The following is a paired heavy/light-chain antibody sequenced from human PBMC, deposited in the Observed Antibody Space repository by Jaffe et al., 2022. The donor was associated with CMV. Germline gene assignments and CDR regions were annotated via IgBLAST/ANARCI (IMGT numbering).Light chain of an antibody. CDR1: SGNIASNY. V-gene: IGLV6-57*04. J-gene: IGLJ2*01. CDR2: EDH. Sequence: NFMLTQPHSVSESPGKTINISCTRSSGNIASNYVQWYQQRPGSAPTVVIFEDHQRPSGVPDRFSGSIDTSSNSASLTISGLRSEDEADYYCQSSDRSLLGIFGGGTRLTVL. CDR3: QSSDRSLLGI.
Heavy chain of an antibody. Sequence: EIQLVQSGVEVKKPGESLRISCEGSGYTFSSYWIAWVRQRPGQGLEWMGIIYPGDSDTRYSPSFQGQVTISADKSISTAYLQWSSLKASDSAMYYCGRSDYHGSGTYIYWGQGTLVTVPP. V-gene: IGHV5-51*01. CDR2: IYPGDSDT. CDR3: GRSDYHGSGTYIY. J-gene: IGHJ4*02. D-gene: IGHD3-10*01. CDR1: GYTFSSYW.